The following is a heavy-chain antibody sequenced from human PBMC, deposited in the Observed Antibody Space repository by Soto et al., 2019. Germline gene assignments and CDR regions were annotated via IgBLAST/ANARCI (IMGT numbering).Heavy chain of an antibody. CDR3: ARDGMEYGDYGAFDY. D-gene: IGHD4-17*01. J-gene: IGHJ4*02. CDR2: INAGNGNT. Sequence: QVQLVQSGAEVKKPGASVKVSCKASGYTSTSYAMHWVRQAPGQRLEWMGWINAGNGNTKYSQKFQGRVTITRDTSASTAYMELSSLRSEDTAVYYCARDGMEYGDYGAFDYWGQGTLVTVSS. V-gene: IGHV1-3*01. CDR1: GYTSTSYA.